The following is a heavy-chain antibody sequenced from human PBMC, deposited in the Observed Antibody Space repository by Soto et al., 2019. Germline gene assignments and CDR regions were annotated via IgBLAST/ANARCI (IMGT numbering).Heavy chain of an antibody. CDR2: ISAYNGNT. J-gene: IGHJ4*02. V-gene: IGHV1-18*01. CDR1: GLTFSSSA. Sequence: ASVKVSCKASGLTFSSSAVQWVRQAPGQGLEWMGWISAYNGNTNYAQKLQGRVTMTTDTSTSTAYMELRSLRSDDTAVYYCARDYRLRLGEFPSDYWGQGTLVTVSS. CDR3: ARDYRLRLGEFPSDY. D-gene: IGHD3-16*01.